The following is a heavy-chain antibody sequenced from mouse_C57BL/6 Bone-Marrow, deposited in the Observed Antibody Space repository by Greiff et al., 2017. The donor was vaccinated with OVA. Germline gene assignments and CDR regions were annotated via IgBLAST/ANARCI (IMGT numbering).Heavy chain of an antibody. V-gene: IGHV1-81*01. D-gene: IGHD2-5*01. CDR1: GYTFTSYG. CDR3: ARRGHYYSNYGGVAY. Sequence: VQLQQSGAELARPGASVKLSCKASGYTFTSYGISWVKHRTGQGLEWIGEIYPRSGNTYYNEKFKGKATLTADKSSSTAYMELRSLTSEDSAVYFCARRGHYYSNYGGVAYWGQGTLVTVSA. CDR2: IYPRSGNT. J-gene: IGHJ3*01.